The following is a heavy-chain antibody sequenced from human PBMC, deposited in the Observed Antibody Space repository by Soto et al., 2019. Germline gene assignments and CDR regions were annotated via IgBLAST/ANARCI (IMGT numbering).Heavy chain of an antibody. CDR2: ISFDGTSY. V-gene: IGHV3-30-3*01. Sequence: GGSLRLSCAASGFTFSSWPFHWVRQPPGKGLQWVAVISFDGTSYHYADSVKGRFTISRDNSRDTLYLQMNSLRAEDTAVYYCARPIAAARNDGFDIWGQGTMVTVSS. CDR3: ARPIAAARNDGFDI. J-gene: IGHJ3*02. D-gene: IGHD6-25*01. CDR1: GFTFSSWP.